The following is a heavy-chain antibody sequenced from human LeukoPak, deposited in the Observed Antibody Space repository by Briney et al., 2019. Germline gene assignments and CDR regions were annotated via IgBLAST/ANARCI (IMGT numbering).Heavy chain of an antibody. V-gene: IGHV3-30*18. CDR3: AKGGLIPFLDYYGMDV. D-gene: IGHD3-16*01. CDR1: GFTFSSYG. J-gene: IGHJ6*02. Sequence: GGSLRLSCAASGFTFSSYGMHWVRQAPGKGLEWVAVISYDGSNKYYADSVKGRFTISRDNSKNTLYLQMNSLRAEDTAAYYCAKGGLIPFLDYYGMDVWGQGTTVTVSS. CDR2: ISYDGSNK.